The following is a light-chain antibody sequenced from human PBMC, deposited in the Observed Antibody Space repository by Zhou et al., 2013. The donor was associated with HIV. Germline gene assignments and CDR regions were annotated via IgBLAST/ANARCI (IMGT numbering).Light chain of an antibody. V-gene: IGKV1-9*01. CDR3: QQLNSYPIT. CDR1: QGISSY. Sequence: IRMTQSPSSFSASTGDRVTITCRASQGISSYLAWYQQKPGKAPKLLIYAASTLQSGVPSRFSGSGSGTEFTLTISSLQPEDFATYSCQQLNSYPITFGQGTRLQIK. CDR2: AAS. J-gene: IGKJ5*01.